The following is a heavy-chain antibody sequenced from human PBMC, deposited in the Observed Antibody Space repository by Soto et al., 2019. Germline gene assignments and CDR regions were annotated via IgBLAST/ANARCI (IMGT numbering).Heavy chain of an antibody. J-gene: IGHJ4*02. CDR1: GGTFSSYT. CDR2: IIPILGIA. V-gene: IGHV1-69*02. Sequence: SVKLSCKASGGTFSSYTISWLRQAPGQGLEWMGRIIPILGIANYAQKFQGRVTITADKSTSTAYMELSSLRSEDTAVYYCAMEYCSSTSCYRDYWGQGTLVTVSS. D-gene: IGHD2-2*02. CDR3: AMEYCSSTSCYRDY.